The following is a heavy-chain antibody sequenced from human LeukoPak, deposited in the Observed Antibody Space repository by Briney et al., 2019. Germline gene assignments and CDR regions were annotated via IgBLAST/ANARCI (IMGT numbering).Heavy chain of an antibody. D-gene: IGHD7-27*01. CDR1: GFTVSSNY. J-gene: IGHJ3*02. CDR2: IYSGGST. Sequence: GGSLSLSCAASGFTVSSNYMSWDRQAPEKGLEWVSVIYSGGSTYCADSVKGRFTISRDNSKNTLYLQMSSLRAEDTAVYYCARNWGMGAFDIWGQGTMVTVSS. V-gene: IGHV3-53*01. CDR3: ARNWGMGAFDI.